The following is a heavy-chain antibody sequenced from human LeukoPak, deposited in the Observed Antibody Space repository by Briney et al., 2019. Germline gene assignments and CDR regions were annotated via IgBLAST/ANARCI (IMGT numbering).Heavy chain of an antibody. D-gene: IGHD3-22*01. J-gene: IGHJ3*02. CDR3: ARDRSGYDGFDI. V-gene: IGHV3-23*01. CDR1: GFTFSSYA. Sequence: GGSLRLSCTASGFTFSSYAMNWVRQAPGKGLEWVSGIGAGGTFTYYADSVKGRFTISRHNSKDTLYLQMNSLRADDTAMYYCARDRSGYDGFDIWGQGTMVTVSS. CDR2: IGAGGTFT.